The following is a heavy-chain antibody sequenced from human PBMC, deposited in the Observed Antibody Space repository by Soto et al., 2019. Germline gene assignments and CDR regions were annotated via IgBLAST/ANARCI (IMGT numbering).Heavy chain of an antibody. Sequence: QVQLLQSGAEVKKPGSSVRVSCEASGGTFRTYAISWVRQAPGQGLEWMGEIIPIFGTVNYAQKFQGRVTITADXPXTXGXXDLRSLRSEDTAVYYCAKGAVAGTPTSYYYYGMDVWGQGTTVTVSS. D-gene: IGHD6-19*01. CDR3: AKGAVAGTPTSYYYYGMDV. J-gene: IGHJ6*02. CDR1: GGTFRTYA. CDR2: IIPIFGTV. V-gene: IGHV1-69*12.